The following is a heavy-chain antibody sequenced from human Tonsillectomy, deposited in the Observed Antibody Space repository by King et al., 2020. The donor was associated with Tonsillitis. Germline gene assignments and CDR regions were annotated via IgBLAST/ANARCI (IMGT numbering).Heavy chain of an antibody. J-gene: IGHJ5*02. CDR1: GYTFTGHY. Sequence: QLVQSGAEVKKPGASVKVSCKASGYTFTGHYMQWVRQAPGQGLEWMGWINPNSGDTKYAQGFQDRVTLTTDTSITTAYMELSRLRSDDTALYYCARSLYYYDTSGTYPWGQGTLVTVSS. CDR3: ARSLYYYDTSGTYP. CDR2: INPNSGDT. V-gene: IGHV1-2*02. D-gene: IGHD3-22*01.